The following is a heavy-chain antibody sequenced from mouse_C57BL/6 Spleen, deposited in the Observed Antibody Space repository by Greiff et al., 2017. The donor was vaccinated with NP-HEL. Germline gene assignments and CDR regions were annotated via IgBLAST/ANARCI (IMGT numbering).Heavy chain of an antibody. CDR3: TRVGGNYDFDY. CDR2: IDPETGGT. D-gene: IGHD2-1*01. J-gene: IGHJ2*01. V-gene: IGHV1-15*01. Sequence: VKVVESGAELVRPGASVTLSCKASGYTFTDYEMHWVKQTPVHGLEWIGAIDPETGGTAYNQKFKGKAILTADKSSSTAYMELRSLTSEDSAVYYCTRVGGNYDFDYWGQGTTLTVSS. CDR1: GYTFTDYE.